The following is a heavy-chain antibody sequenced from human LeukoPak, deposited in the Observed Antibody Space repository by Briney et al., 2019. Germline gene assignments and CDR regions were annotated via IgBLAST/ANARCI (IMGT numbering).Heavy chain of an antibody. V-gene: IGHV1-2*06. Sequence: GVSVKVSCKVSGYTFTGYYLHWLRQAPGQGLEWMGRINPSSGGTNYAQKLQGRVTMTTDTSTSTAYMELRSLRSDDTAVYYCARDAGFGELRGYYFDYWGQGTLVTVSS. J-gene: IGHJ4*02. D-gene: IGHD3-10*01. CDR1: GYTFTGYY. CDR3: ARDAGFGELRGYYFDY. CDR2: INPSSGGT.